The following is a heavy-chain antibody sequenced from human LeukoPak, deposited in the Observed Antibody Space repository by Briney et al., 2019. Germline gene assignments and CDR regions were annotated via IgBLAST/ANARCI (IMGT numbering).Heavy chain of an antibody. CDR1: GITFSTYW. D-gene: IGHD3-3*01. CDR2: ISPDGSSR. J-gene: IGHJ5*02. CDR3: AGFSDYDFWSGYYYPNWFDP. Sequence: PGGSLRLFCATSGITFSTYWMHWVRQVPRKALVWVARISPDGSSRSYADSVKGRFTISRDNAKNSLYLQMNSLRAEDTAVYYCAGFSDYDFWSGYYYPNWFDPWGQGTLVTVSS. V-gene: IGHV3-74*01.